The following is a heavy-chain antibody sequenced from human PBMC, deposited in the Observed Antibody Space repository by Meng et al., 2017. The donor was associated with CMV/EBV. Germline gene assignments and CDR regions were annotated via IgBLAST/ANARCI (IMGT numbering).Heavy chain of an antibody. J-gene: IGHJ4*02. D-gene: IGHD1-26*01. Sequence: QAQLQQWGAGLLKPSETPSLTCAVDGGSFSGYYWSWIRQPPGKGLEWIGEINHSGSTNYNPSLKSRVTISVDTSKNQFSLKLSSVTAADTAVYYCARGGGGEWELLHYFDYWGQGTLVTVSS. V-gene: IGHV4-34*01. CDR1: GGSFSGYY. CDR2: INHSGST. CDR3: ARGGGGEWELLHYFDY.